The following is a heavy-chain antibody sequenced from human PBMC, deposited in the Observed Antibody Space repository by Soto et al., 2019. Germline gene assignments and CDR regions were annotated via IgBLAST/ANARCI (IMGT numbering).Heavy chain of an antibody. CDR3: ATVLLSRPSGTFDC. J-gene: IGHJ4*02. CDR2: IIPIFGTA. V-gene: IGHV1-69*13. D-gene: IGHD1-1*01. CDR1: GGTFSSYA. Sequence: SVKVSCKASGGTFSSYAISWVRQAPGQGLEWKGGIIPIFGTAIYAQKFQGRVTITEDESTSTAYMELSSLRSEDTAVYYCATVLLSRPSGTFDCWGQGTLVTVSS.